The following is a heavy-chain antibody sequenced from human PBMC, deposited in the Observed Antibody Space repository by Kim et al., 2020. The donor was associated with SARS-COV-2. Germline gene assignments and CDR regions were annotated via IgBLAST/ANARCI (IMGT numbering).Heavy chain of an antibody. V-gene: IGHV3-66*01. Sequence: DSVKGRFTISRDNSKNTLYLQMNSLRAEDTAVYYCARVGGYSSSWYDLDYWGQGTLVTVSS. CDR3: ARVGGYSSSWYDLDY. D-gene: IGHD6-13*01. J-gene: IGHJ4*02.